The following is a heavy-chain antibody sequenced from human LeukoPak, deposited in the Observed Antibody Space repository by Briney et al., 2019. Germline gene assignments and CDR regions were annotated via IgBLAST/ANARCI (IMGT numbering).Heavy chain of an antibody. CDR2: INPNSGGT. V-gene: IGHV1-2*06. CDR1: GYTFTGYY. J-gene: IGHJ5*02. D-gene: IGHD2-21*02. Sequence: ASVKVSCKASGYTFTGYYMHWVRQAPGQGLEWMGRINPNSGGTNYAQKFQGRVTMTRDTSISTAYMELSRLRSDDTAVYYCAREGGGDCYYCNWFDPWGQGTLVTVSS. CDR3: AREGGGDCYYCNWFDP.